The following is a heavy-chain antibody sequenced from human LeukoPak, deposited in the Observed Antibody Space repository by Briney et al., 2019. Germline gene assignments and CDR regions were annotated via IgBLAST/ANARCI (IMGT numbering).Heavy chain of an antibody. V-gene: IGHV3-48*03. D-gene: IGHD3-3*01. CDR1: GFTFSIYE. CDR3: ARLVLRQY. J-gene: IGHJ4*02. CDR2: ISSSGSTI. Sequence: GRSLRLSCAVSGFTFSIYEMNWVRQAPRKGLEWVSYISSSGSTIYYADSVKGRFAISRDNAKNSLYLQMNSLRAEDTAVYYCARLVLRQYWGQGTLVTVSS.